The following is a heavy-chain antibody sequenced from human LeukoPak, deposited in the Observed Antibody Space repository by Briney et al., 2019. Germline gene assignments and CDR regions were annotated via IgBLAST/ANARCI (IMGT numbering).Heavy chain of an antibody. J-gene: IGHJ3*02. CDR1: GGTFDTYA. CDR2: IIPFRGTV. D-gene: IGHD2-2*01. CDR3: ARDLPGTDDAFDI. Sequence: SVKVSCKASGGTFDTYALSWVRQAPAQGLEWMGRIIPFRGTVNHAQRFQGRVTITADKSTGTAYVELSSLRSDDTAVYYCARDLPGTDDAFDIWGQGTMVTVSS. V-gene: IGHV1-69*04.